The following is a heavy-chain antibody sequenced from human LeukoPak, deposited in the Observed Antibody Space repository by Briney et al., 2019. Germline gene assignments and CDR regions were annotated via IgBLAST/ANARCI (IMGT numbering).Heavy chain of an antibody. CDR1: GGTFSSYA. Sequence: SVKVSCKASGGTFSSYAISWVRQAPGQGLEWMGRIIPILGIANYAQKFQGRVTITADKSTSTAYMELSGLRSEDTAVYYCASGWAQYYYDSSGYSFDYWGQGTLVTVSS. J-gene: IGHJ4*02. CDR3: ASGWAQYYYDSSGYSFDY. CDR2: IIPILGIA. D-gene: IGHD3-22*01. V-gene: IGHV1-69*04.